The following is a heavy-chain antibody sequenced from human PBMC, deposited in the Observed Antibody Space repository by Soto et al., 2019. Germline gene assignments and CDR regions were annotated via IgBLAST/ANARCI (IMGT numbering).Heavy chain of an antibody. Sequence: GGSLRLSCGASGFIFSNFDMHWVRQTTEKGLEWVSGIGFAGDTNYSGSVKGRFTISRENAKTSLFLQMNSLRVGDTAVYYCVRGLPGGFDPWGQGTLVTVSS. CDR2: IGFAGDT. CDR3: VRGLPGGFDP. V-gene: IGHV3-13*01. CDR1: GFIFSNFD. J-gene: IGHJ5*02. D-gene: IGHD3-10*01.